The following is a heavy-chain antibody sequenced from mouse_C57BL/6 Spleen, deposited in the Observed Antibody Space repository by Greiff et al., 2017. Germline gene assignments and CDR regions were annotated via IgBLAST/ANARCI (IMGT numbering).Heavy chain of an antibody. CDR2: IRYDGSN. V-gene: IGHV3-6*01. J-gene: IGHJ3*01. CDR3: APIYYGNLFAY. CDR1: GYSITSGYY. Sequence: VQLQQSGPGLVKPSPSLSLTCSVTGYSITSGYYWNWIRQFPGNKLEWMGYIRYDGSNNYNPSLKNRISITRDTSKNQFFLKLNSVTTEDTATYYCAPIYYGNLFAYWGQGTLVTVSA. D-gene: IGHD2-1*01.